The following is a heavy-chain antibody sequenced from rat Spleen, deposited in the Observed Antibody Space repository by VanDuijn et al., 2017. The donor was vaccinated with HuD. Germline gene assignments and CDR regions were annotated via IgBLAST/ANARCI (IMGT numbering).Heavy chain of an antibody. CDR3: ARRAVVTGWYFDF. CDR2: ISYGDSSGHSIT. J-gene: IGHJ1*01. V-gene: IGHV5-29*01. Sequence: EVQLVESDGGLVQPGRSLKLSCAASGFTFSDYYMAWVRQAPTKGLEWVATISYGDSSGHSITYYRDSAKGRFTISSDNAKTTLYLQMDSLTSEDTATYYCARRAVVTGWYFDFWGPGTMVTVSS. CDR1: GFTFSDYY. D-gene: IGHD1-1*01.